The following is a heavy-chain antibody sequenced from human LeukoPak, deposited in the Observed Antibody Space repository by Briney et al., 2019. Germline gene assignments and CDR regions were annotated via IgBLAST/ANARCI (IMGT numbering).Heavy chain of an antibody. V-gene: IGHV1-69*04. CDR3: ARAGFGYYYYGMDV. CDR1: GGTFSSYA. Sequence: SVKVSCKASGGTFSSYAISWVRQAPGQGLEWMGRIFPILGIANYAQKFQGRVTITADKSTSTAYMELSSLRSEDTAVYYCARAGFGYYYYGMDVWGQGTTVTVSS. D-gene: IGHD3-3*01. CDR2: IFPILGIA. J-gene: IGHJ6*02.